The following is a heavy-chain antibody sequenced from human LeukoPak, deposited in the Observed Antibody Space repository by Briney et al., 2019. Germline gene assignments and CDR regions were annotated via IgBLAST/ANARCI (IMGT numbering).Heavy chain of an antibody. V-gene: IGHV3-53*04. J-gene: IGHJ6*02. D-gene: IGHD3-10*01. CDR2: IYSGGST. CDR1: GFTVSSNY. CDR3: ARVGPLYYHYGMDV. Sequence: PGGSLRLPCAASGFTVSSNYMSWVRQAPGKGLEWVSVIYSGGSTYYADSVKGRFAISRHNSKNTLYLQMNSLRAEDTAVYYCARVGPLYYHYGMDVWGQGTTVTVSS.